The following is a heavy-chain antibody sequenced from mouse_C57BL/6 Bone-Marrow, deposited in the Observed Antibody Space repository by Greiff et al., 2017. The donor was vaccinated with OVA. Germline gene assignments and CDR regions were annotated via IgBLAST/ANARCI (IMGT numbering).Heavy chain of an antibody. V-gene: IGHV1-19*01. D-gene: IGHD2-2*01. Sequence: EVKLMESGPVLVKPGASVKMSCKASGYTFTDYYMNWVKQSHGKSLEWIGVINPYNGGTSYNQKFKGKATLTVDKSSSTAYMELNSLTSEDSAVYYCARRGYVFDYWGQGTTLTVSS. CDR3: ARRGYVFDY. CDR1: GYTFTDYY. CDR2: INPYNGGT. J-gene: IGHJ2*01.